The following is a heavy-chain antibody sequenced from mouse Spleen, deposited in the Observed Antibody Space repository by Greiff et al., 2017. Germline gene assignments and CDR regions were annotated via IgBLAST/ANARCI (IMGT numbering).Heavy chain of an antibody. D-gene: IGHD1-1*01. CDR1: GYTFTDYY. CDR2: INPYNGGT. Sequence: EVQLQQSGPVLVKPGASVKMSCKASGYTFTDYYMNWVKQSHGKSLEWIGVINPYNGGTSYNQKFKGKATLTVDKSSSTAYMELNSLTSEDSAVYYCAREMVYYDGSYEAMDYWGQGTSVTVSS. CDR3: AREMVYYDGSYEAMDY. J-gene: IGHJ4*01. V-gene: IGHV1-19*01.